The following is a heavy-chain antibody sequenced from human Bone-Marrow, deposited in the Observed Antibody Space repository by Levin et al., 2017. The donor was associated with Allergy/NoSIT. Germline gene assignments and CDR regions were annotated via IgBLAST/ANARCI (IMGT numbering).Heavy chain of an antibody. Sequence: SSETLSLTCAVYGGSFSGYYWSWIRQPPGKGLEWIGEINHSGSTNYNPSLKSRVTISVDTSKNQFSLKLSSVTAADTAVYYCARGYSSSWSQRGYYYYGMDVWGQGTTVTVSS. J-gene: IGHJ6*02. CDR1: GGSFSGYY. V-gene: IGHV4-34*01. CDR2: INHSGST. CDR3: ARGYSSSWSQRGYYYYGMDV. D-gene: IGHD6-13*01.